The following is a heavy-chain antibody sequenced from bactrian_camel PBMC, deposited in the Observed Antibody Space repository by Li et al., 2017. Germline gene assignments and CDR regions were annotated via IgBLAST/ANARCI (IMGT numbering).Heavy chain of an antibody. Sequence: LRLSCAASGYTYSTACMGWIRQAPGKQREAVAAITSDGRTSYADSVKGRFTISQDKAKNILYLQMNSVDAEDTGMYYCAADVRRVDYYCLSVTRISDMPYRGQGTQVTVS. D-gene: IGHD2*01. J-gene: IGHJ4*01. CDR1: GYTYSTAC. CDR3: AADVRRVDYYCLSVTRISDMPY. CDR2: ITSDGRT. V-gene: IGHV3S53*01.